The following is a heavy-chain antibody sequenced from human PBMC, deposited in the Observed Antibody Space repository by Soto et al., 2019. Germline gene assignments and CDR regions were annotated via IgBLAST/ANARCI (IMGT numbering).Heavy chain of an antibody. J-gene: IGHJ4*02. CDR1: GFTFSSYG. V-gene: IGHV3-30*18. D-gene: IGHD3-3*01. CDR2: ISYDGSNK. CDR3: AKDRGHYDFWSGYSLDY. Sequence: PGGSLRLSCAASGFTFSSYGMHWVRQSPGKGLEWVAVISYDGSNKYYADSVKGRFTISRDNSKNTLYLQMNSLRAEDTAVYYCAKDRGHYDFWSGYSLDYWGQGTLVTVSS.